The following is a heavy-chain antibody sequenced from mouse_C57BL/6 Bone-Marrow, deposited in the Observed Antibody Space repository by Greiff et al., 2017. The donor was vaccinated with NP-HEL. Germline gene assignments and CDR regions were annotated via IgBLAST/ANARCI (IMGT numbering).Heavy chain of an antibody. D-gene: IGHD1-1*01. Sequence: VQLQQSDAELVKPGASVKISCKVSGYTFTDHTIHWMKQRPEQGLEWIGYIYPRDGSTKYNEKFKGKATLTADKSSSTAYMQLNSLTSEDSAVYFCARDYYYGSSYHFFAYWGQGTLVTVSA. J-gene: IGHJ3*01. CDR3: ARDYYYGSSYHFFAY. CDR2: IYPRDGST. V-gene: IGHV1-78*01. CDR1: GYTFTDHT.